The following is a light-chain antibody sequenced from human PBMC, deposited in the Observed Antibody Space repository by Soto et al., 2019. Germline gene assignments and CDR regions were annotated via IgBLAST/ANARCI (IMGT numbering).Light chain of an antibody. CDR2: LNSDGSH. J-gene: IGLJ2*01. CDR3: QTWGSGIVV. CDR1: SGHSNYA. V-gene: IGLV4-69*01. Sequence: QPVLTQSPSASASLGASVKLTCTLSSGHSNYAIAWHQQQSEKGPRYLMKLNSDGSHSKGDGIPDRFSGSSSGAERYLTISSLQSEDEADYYCQTWGSGIVVFGGGTKLT.